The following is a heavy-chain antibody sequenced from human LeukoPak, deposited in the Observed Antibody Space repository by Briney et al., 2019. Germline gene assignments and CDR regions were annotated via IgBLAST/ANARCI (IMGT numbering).Heavy chain of an antibody. Sequence: SETLSLTCAVSGGSISSSNWWSWVRQPPGKGLEWIGEIYHSGSTNYNPSLKSRVTISVDKSKNQFSLKLSSVTAADTAVYYCARGYYYDSSGYSPWGQGTLVTVSS. V-gene: IGHV4-4*02. CDR2: IYHSGST. CDR1: GGSISSSNW. CDR3: ARGYYYDSSGYSP. J-gene: IGHJ5*02. D-gene: IGHD3-22*01.